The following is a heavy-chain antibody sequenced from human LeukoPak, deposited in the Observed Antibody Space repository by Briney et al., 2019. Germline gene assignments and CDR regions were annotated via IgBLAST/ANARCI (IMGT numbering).Heavy chain of an antibody. CDR1: GGSFSGYY. Sequence: SETLSLTCAVYGGSFSGYYWSWIRQPPGKGLEWIGETNHSGSTNYNPSLKSRVTISVDTSKNQFSLKLSSVTAADTAVYYCARAHQKGPSFDYWGQGTLVTVSS. V-gene: IGHV4-34*01. CDR2: TNHSGST. J-gene: IGHJ4*02. CDR3: ARAHQKGPSFDY.